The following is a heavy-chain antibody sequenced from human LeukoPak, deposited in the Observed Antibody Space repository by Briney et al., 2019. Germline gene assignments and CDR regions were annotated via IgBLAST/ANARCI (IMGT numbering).Heavy chain of an antibody. Sequence: ASVKVSCKASGYTFTSYVISWVRQAPGQGLEWMGWISAYNGNTNYAQKLQGRVTMTTDTSTSTAYMELRSLRSDDTAVYYCARLLLDWDAFDIWGQGTMVTVSS. V-gene: IGHV1-18*01. D-gene: IGHD3-22*01. CDR1: GYTFTSYV. CDR3: ARLLLDWDAFDI. J-gene: IGHJ3*02. CDR2: ISAYNGNT.